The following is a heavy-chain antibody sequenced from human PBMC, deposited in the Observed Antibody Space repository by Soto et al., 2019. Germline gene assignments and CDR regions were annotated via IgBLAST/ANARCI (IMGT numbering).Heavy chain of an antibody. CDR1: GFTFSSYA. Sequence: GGSLRLSCAASGFTFSSYAMSWVRQAPGKGLEWVSAISGSGGSTYYADSVKGRFTISRDNSKNTLYLQMNSLRAEDTAVYYCAKGSPRSRVYYYYMDVWGKGTTVTVSS. D-gene: IGHD2-15*01. V-gene: IGHV3-23*01. J-gene: IGHJ6*03. CDR2: ISGSGGST. CDR3: AKGSPRSRVYYYYMDV.